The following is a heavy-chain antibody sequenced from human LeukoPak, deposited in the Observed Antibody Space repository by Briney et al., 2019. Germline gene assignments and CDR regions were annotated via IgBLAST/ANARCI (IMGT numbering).Heavy chain of an antibody. CDR1: GFTFSSYS. V-gene: IGHV3-21*01. J-gene: IGHJ4*02. CDR2: ITSSSSYI. Sequence: PGGSLRLSCAASGFTFSSYSMNWVRHAPGKGLEWVSSITSSSSYIYYADSVKGRFTISRDNAKNSLYLQMNSLRAEDTAFYYCARGSTSSSPLDYWGQGTLVTVSS. D-gene: IGHD6-13*01. CDR3: ARGSTSSSPLDY.